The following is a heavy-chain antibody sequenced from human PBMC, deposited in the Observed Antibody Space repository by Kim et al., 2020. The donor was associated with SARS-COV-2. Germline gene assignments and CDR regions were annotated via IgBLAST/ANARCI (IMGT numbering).Heavy chain of an antibody. CDR3: AKNVHLTSVTFLWYFDL. Sequence: GGSLRLSCVGSRFTFSSSAMTWVRQPTGKGLEWVSTIFGSGHGTYYSSSVRGRFIVSRDNSKNTLYLQMDNLRADDTAIYYCAKNVHLTSVTFLWYFDLWGRGPSVTVSS. CDR1: RFTFSSSA. J-gene: IGHJ2*01. V-gene: IGHV3-23*01. D-gene: IGHD2-2*01. CDR2: IFGSGHGT.